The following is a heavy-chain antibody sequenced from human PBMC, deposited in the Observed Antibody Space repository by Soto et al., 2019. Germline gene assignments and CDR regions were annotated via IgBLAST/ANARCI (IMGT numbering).Heavy chain of an antibody. D-gene: IGHD2-2*01. J-gene: IGHJ3*02. CDR1: GYTFTICA. Sequence: GASVKVSCKASGYTFTICAMHWVRQAPGQRLEWMGWINAGNGNTKYSQKFQDRVTITRDTSASTAYMELSSLRSEDTAVYYCARYSSNWYSDAFDIWGQGTMVTVSS. V-gene: IGHV1-3*01. CDR3: ARYSSNWYSDAFDI. CDR2: INAGNGNT.